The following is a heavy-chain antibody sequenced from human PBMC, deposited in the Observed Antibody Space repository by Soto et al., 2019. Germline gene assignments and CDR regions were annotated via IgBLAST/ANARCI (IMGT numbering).Heavy chain of an antibody. CDR1: GITFSNVW. CDR3: TTEYSTSWYNY. Sequence: PVGSLRLSCTASGITFSNVWMSWVRQAPGGGLEWVGRIKRETEGGATDYAAPVKGRISISRDDSENTLYLQMNSLKPEDTGIYYCTTEYSTSWYNYWGQGTQVTVSS. D-gene: IGHD5-12*01. CDR2: IKRETEGGAT. V-gene: IGHV3-15*01. J-gene: IGHJ4*02.